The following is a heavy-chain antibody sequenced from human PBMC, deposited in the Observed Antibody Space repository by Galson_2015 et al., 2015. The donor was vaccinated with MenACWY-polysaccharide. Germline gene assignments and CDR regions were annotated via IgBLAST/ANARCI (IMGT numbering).Heavy chain of an antibody. J-gene: IGHJ3*01. CDR2: VYPADSKI. CDR3: ARNGGGLGV. Sequence: QSGAEVKEPGESLKISCKASGYSFNTNEIGWVRQLPGKGLEWMGIVYPADSKIRYSPSFEGQVTISVDKSISTVYLQWSSLKASDTAMYYCARNGGGLGVWGQGTMVTVSS. CDR1: GYSFNTNE. V-gene: IGHV5-51*03. D-gene: IGHD3-16*01.